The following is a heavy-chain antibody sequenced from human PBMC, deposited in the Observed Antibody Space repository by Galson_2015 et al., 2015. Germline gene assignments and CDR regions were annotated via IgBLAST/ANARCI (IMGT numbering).Heavy chain of an antibody. V-gene: IGHV3-33*01. CDR2: IWYDGSNK. D-gene: IGHD6-13*01. Sequence: SLRLSCAASGLTFSSYGTHWVRQAPGKGLEWVAVIWYDGSNKYYADSVKGRFTISRDNSKNTLYLQMNSLRAEDTAVYYCAREKAAAAGAFDYWGQGTLVTVSS. CDR1: GLTFSSYG. CDR3: AREKAAAAGAFDY. J-gene: IGHJ4*02.